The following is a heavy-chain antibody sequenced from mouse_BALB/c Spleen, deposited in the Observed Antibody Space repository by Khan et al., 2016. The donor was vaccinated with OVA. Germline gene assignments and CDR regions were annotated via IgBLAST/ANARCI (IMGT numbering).Heavy chain of an antibody. V-gene: IGHV3-6*02. J-gene: IGHJ3*01. Sequence: EVQLQESGPGLVKPSQSLSLTCSVTGYSITSGYFWNWIRQFPGNKLEWMGYIRYDGNSNYNPSLKNRISITRDTSKNQFYMNMNSVTPEDKATYYCARGGSSGQAWFAYWGQGTLVTVSA. CDR2: IRYDGNS. CDR3: ARGGSSGQAWFAY. D-gene: IGHD3-1*01. CDR1: GYSITSGYF.